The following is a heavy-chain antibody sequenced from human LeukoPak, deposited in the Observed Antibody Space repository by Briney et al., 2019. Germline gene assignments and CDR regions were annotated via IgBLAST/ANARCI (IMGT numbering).Heavy chain of an antibody. J-gene: IGHJ3*01. D-gene: IGHD3-10*01. CDR3: ARGWVVWFGELFDAFDL. V-gene: IGHV3-66*01. CDR1: GFTVSSNY. Sequence: GGSLRLSCVASGFTVSSNYMIWVRQAPGKGLEWVSVIYTGGRTYYADSVKGRFTISRDNSKDTLYLQMNSLRAEDTAVYYCARGWVVWFGELFDAFDLWGQGTMVTVSS. CDR2: IYTGGRT.